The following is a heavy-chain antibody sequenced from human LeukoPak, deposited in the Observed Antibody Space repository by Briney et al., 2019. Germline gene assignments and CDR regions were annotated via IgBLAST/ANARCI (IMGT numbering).Heavy chain of an antibody. CDR3: ARDNDSGSCYDY. Sequence: SETLSLTCTVSGFSISNGYYWGWIRQPPGKGLEWIGSIYHSGSTYFNPSLKSRVTISIDTSKNQFSLKVNSVTAADTAVYYCARDNDSGSCYDYWGQGTLVTVSS. CDR2: IYHSGST. CDR1: GFSISNGYY. D-gene: IGHD1-26*01. V-gene: IGHV4-38-2*02. J-gene: IGHJ4*02.